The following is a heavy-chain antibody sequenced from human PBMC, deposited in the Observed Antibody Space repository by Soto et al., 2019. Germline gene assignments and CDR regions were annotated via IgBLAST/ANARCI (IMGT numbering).Heavy chain of an antibody. CDR2: IIPVVGTT. Sequence: QVQLVQSGAEVKKPGSSVKVSCKASGDTFTTNSLNWVRQAPGQGLEWMGGIIPVVGTTKYAQKYQDRVTITGDKSTNTAYMELSSLRSADTAVYYCARGLLYAPTYFDYWGQGTPVTVSS. D-gene: IGHD2-8*01. CDR3: ARGLLYAPTYFDY. V-gene: IGHV1-69*06. J-gene: IGHJ4*02. CDR1: GDTFTTNS.